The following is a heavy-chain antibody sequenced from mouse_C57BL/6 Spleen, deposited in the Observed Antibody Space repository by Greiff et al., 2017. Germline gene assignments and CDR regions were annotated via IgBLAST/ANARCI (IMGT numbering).Heavy chain of an antibody. CDR3: VRDYDYAFAY. J-gene: IGHJ3*01. Sequence: EVKLVESGGGLVQPKGSLKLSCAASGFSFNTYAMNWVRQAPGKGLEWVARIRSKSNNYATYYADSVKDRFTISRDDSESMLYLQMNNLKTEDTAMYYCVRDYDYAFAYWGQGTLVTVSA. V-gene: IGHV10-1*01. CDR2: IRSKSNNYAT. CDR1: GFSFNTYA. D-gene: IGHD2-4*01.